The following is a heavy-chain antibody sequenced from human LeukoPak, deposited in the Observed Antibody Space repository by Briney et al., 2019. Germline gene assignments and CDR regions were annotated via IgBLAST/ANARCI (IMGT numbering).Heavy chain of an antibody. CDR3: ARDFYYDSSGYFSFDY. D-gene: IGHD3-22*01. J-gene: IGHJ4*02. CDR1: GFTFSSYS. CDR2: ISSSSSYI. V-gene: IGHV3-21*01. Sequence: GGSLRLSCAASGFTFSSYSMNWVRQAPGKGLEWVSSISSSSSYIYYAGSVKGRFTISRDNAKNSLYLQMNSLRAEDTAVYYCARDFYYDSSGYFSFDYWGQGTLVTVSS.